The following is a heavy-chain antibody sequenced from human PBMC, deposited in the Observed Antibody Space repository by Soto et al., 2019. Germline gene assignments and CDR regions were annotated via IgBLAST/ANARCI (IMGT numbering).Heavy chain of an antibody. CDR3: ARAEADREEITMIVVVAYYYYGMDV. V-gene: IGHV1-69*13. D-gene: IGHD3-22*01. Sequence: SVKVSCKASGGTFSSYAISWVRQAPGQGLEWMGGIIPIFGTANYAQKFQGRVTITADESTSTAYMELSSLRAEDTAVYYCARAEADREEITMIVVVAYYYYGMDVWGQGTTVTVSS. CDR2: IIPIFGTA. J-gene: IGHJ6*02. CDR1: GGTFSSYA.